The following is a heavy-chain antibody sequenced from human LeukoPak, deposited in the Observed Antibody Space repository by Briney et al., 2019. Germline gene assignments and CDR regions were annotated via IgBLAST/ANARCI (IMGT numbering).Heavy chain of an antibody. J-gene: IGHJ3*02. D-gene: IGHD3-22*01. V-gene: IGHV3-53*01. Sequence: GGSLRLSCAVSGLTVNRNYMSWVRQAPGRGLEWVSVIYDNGYTYYADSVKGRFTISRDDAKSTLYLQMNSLRVEDTAVYYCTRDSYDFDSNGSVDIWGQGTMVTVSS. CDR3: TRDSYDFDSNGSVDI. CDR2: IYDNGYT. CDR1: GLTVNRNY.